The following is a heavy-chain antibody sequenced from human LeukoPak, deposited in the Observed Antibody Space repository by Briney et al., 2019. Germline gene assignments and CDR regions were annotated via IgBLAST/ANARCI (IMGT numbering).Heavy chain of an antibody. Sequence: ASVKVSCKASGYTFIDYYVQWVRQAPGQGPEWMGWINPKSGAAMYAQKFQDRVTMTKDTSISTAYMELSSLKSDDTAVYYCAREFGDYHDSTGCSGLDYWGQGSLVTVSS. D-gene: IGHD3-22*01. CDR2: INPKSGAA. V-gene: IGHV1-2*02. J-gene: IGHJ4*02. CDR1: GYTFIDYY. CDR3: AREFGDYHDSTGCSGLDY.